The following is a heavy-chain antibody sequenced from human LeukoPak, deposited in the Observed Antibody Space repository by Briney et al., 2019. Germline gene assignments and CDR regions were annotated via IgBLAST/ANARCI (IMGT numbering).Heavy chain of an antibody. D-gene: IGHD3-10*01. Sequence: GGSLRLSCAASGFTFSSYAMSWVRQAPGKGLEWVSGISGSGSRTYYADSVKGRFTISRDNSRNTIYLQMTSLRAEDTAVYYCASRGHVGSGTYSPYDYWGQGTLVSVSS. CDR3: ASRGHVGSGTYSPYDY. V-gene: IGHV3-23*01. CDR1: GFTFSSYA. CDR2: ISGSGSRT. J-gene: IGHJ4*02.